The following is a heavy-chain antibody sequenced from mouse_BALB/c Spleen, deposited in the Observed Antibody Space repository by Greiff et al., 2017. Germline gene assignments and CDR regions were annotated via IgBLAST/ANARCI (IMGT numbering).Heavy chain of an antibody. CDR2: IDPANGNT. D-gene: IGHD2-4*01. J-gene: IGHJ2*01. V-gene: IGHV14-3*02. Sequence: DVKLQESGAELVKPGASVKLSCTASGFNIKDTYMHWVKQRPEQGLEWIGRIDPANGNTKYDPKFQGKATITADTSSNTAYLQLSSLTSEDTAVYYCARDGGLRYYFDYWGQGTTLTVSS. CDR1: GFNIKDTY. CDR3: ARDGGLRYYFDY.